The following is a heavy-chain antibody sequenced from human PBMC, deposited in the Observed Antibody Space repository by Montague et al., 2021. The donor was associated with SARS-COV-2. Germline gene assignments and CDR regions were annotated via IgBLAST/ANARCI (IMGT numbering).Heavy chain of an antibody. J-gene: IGHJ5*02. V-gene: IGHV4-39*01. CDR1: GGSISSSSYY. Sequence: SETLSLTCTVSGGSISSSSYYWGWIRQPPGKGLEWIGSIHYSGSTYYNPSLKSRVTISVDTSKKHFSLKLSSVTAADTAVYFCAAQSSGGYCGSSSCYVWFDPWGQGTLVTVSS. CDR2: IHYSGST. D-gene: IGHD2-2*01. CDR3: AAQSSGGYCGSSSCYVWFDP.